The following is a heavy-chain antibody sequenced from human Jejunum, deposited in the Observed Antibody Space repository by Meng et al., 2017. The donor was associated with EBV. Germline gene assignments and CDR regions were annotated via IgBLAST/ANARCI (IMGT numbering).Heavy chain of an antibody. CDR1: GFTFSGFW. D-gene: IGHD1-26*01. CDR2: IIGTGDKT. V-gene: IGHV3-74*01. J-gene: IGHJ4*02. Sequence: VQDWESGGGVIRSGVSLSLSCAASGFTFSGFWMYWVRQVTGKGLVWVSRIIGTGDKTTYADSVKGRFTISRDNAKNTLYLQMNSLRAEDTAVYYCAKDSGNYYMDYWGQGTLVTVSS. CDR3: AKDSGNYYMDY.